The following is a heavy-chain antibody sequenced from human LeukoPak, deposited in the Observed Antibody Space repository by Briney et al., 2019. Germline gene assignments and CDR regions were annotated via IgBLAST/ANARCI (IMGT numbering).Heavy chain of an antibody. Sequence: GGSLRLSCAASGFTFDDYGMSWVRQAPGKGLVWVSCINSDGSSISYADSVKGRITISRDNAKNTLYLQMNSLRAEDTAVYYCARDRWLATTPFDYWGQGTLVTVSS. J-gene: IGHJ4*02. V-gene: IGHV3-74*01. D-gene: IGHD6-19*01. CDR3: ARDRWLATTPFDY. CDR1: GFTFDDYG. CDR2: INSDGSSI.